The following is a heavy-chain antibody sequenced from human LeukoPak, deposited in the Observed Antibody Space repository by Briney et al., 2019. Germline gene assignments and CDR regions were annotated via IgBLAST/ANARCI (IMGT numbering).Heavy chain of an antibody. V-gene: IGHV4-34*01. CDR3: ARSGGGYCSSTSCYSTPWFDP. Sequence: SETLSLTCAVYGGSFSGYYWSWIRQPPGKGLEWIGEINHSGSTNYNPSLKSRVTRSVDTSKNQFSLKLSSVTAADTAVYYCARSGGGYCSSTSCYSTPWFDPWGQGTLVTVSS. CDR2: INHSGST. D-gene: IGHD2-2*01. J-gene: IGHJ5*02. CDR1: GGSFSGYY.